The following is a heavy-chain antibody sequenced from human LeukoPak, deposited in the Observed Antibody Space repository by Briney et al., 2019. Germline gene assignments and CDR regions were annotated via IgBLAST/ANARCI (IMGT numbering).Heavy chain of an antibody. V-gene: IGHV3-30*18. D-gene: IGHD1-26*01. J-gene: IGHJ3*02. Sequence: GGSLRLSCAASGFTFSSYGMHWVRQAPGKGLEWVAVISYDGSNKYYADSVKGRFTISRDNSKNTLYLQMNSLRAEDTAVYYCAKALGGSLDAFDIWGQGTMVTVSS. CDR3: AKALGGSLDAFDI. CDR1: GFTFSSYG. CDR2: ISYDGSNK.